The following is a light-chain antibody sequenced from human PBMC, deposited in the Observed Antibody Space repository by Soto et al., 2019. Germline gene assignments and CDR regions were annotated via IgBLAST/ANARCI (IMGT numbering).Light chain of an antibody. CDR1: QSISSY. CDR2: DAS. J-gene: IGKJ4*01. CDR3: QQRSNWPPV. V-gene: IGKV3-11*01. Sequence: EIVLTQSPATLSLSPGERATLSCRASQSISSYLAWYQQKPGQAPRLLIYDASNRATGIPTRFSGSESGTDFTLTISSLEPEDFAFYYCQQRSNWPPVFGGGTKVDIK.